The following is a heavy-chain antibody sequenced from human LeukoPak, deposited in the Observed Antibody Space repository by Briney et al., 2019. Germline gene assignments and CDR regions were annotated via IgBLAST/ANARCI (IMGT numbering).Heavy chain of an antibody. J-gene: IGHJ4*02. CDR3: AATQATDFDY. CDR1: GGSISSGDYY. V-gene: IGHV4-30-4*01. CDR2: IYYSGST. D-gene: IGHD1-1*01. Sequence: KPPETLSLTCAVSGGSISSGDYYWSWIRQPPGKGLEWIGYIYYSGSTYYNPSLKSRITISIDTSKNQFSLKLSSVTAADTAVYYCAATQATDFDYWGQGTLVTVSS.